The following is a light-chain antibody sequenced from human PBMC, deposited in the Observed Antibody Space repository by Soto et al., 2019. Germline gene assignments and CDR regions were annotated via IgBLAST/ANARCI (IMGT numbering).Light chain of an antibody. CDR2: EVS. CDR1: SSDVGGYNY. CDR3: NSYTTSSSWV. J-gene: IGLJ3*02. V-gene: IGLV2-14*01. Sequence: QSALTQPASVSGSPGQSITISCTETSSDVGGYNYVSWYQHHPGKAPKLMIYEVSNRPSGVSHRFSGSKSGTTASLTISGLQAEDEADYYCNSYTTSSSWVFGGGTKLTVL.